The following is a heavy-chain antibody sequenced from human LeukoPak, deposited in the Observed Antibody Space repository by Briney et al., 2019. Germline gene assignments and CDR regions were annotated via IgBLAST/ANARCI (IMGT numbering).Heavy chain of an antibody. J-gene: IGHJ4*02. CDR2: INPNSGGT. Sequence: ASVKVSCKASGYTFTGYYMHWMRQAPEQGLEWMGWINPNSGGTNYAQKFQGRVTMTRDTSISTAYMELSRLRSDDTAVYYCARRANWGFFDYWGQGTLVTVSS. V-gene: IGHV1-2*02. CDR3: ARRANWGFFDY. D-gene: IGHD7-27*01. CDR1: GYTFTGYY.